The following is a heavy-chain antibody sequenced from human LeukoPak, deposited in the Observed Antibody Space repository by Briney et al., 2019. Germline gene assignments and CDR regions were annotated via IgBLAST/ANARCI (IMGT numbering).Heavy chain of an antibody. J-gene: IGHJ4*02. CDR1: GFTFSRYG. V-gene: IGHV3-33*03. CDR3: PIASGRHIYGPYHH. CDR2: MWDDGSNK. Sequence: PGRSLRLSCAASGFTFSRYGMRWVRQAPGKGLEWVAFMWDDGSNKDYEDSVKGRFTISRDNSKNRLYLQMNSLIVDDTSLYYCPIASGRHIYGPYHHWAQGILLPVSS. D-gene: IGHD5-18*01.